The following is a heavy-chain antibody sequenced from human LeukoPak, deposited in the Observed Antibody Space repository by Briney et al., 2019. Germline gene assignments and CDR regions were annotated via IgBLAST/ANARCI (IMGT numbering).Heavy chain of an antibody. CDR2: ISDDGTKE. D-gene: IGHD3-3*01. Sequence: GGSLRLSCAASGFSFSDHCMHWVRQAPGKGPEWVAVISDDGTKEYYADSGEGRLTTSRDNSKNTVYLQMNSLRAEDTAVYYCARGRAYGVPIMDAFDIWGQGTMVTVSS. CDR1: GFSFSDHC. CDR3: ARGRAYGVPIMDAFDI. J-gene: IGHJ3*02. V-gene: IGHV3-30*03.